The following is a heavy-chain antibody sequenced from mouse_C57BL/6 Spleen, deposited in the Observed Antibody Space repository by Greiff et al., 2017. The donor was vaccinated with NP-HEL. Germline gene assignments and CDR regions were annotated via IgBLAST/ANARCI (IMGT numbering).Heavy chain of an antibody. Sequence: QVQLQQPGAELVRPGSSVKLSCKASGYTFTSYWMDWVKQRPGQGLEWIGNIYPSDSETHYNQKFKDKATLTVDKSSSTAYMQLSSLTSEDSVVYYCARTGGYRDYWGQGTTLTVSS. CDR1: GYTFTSYW. J-gene: IGHJ2*01. CDR3: ARTGGYRDY. V-gene: IGHV1-61*01. CDR2: IYPSDSET. D-gene: IGHD2-2*01.